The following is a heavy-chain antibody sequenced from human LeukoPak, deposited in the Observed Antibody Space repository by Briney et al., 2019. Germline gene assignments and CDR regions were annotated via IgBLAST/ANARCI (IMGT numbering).Heavy chain of an antibody. D-gene: IGHD6-13*01. CDR2: ISGSGGST. CDR3: AKVSPIGYSSSWYGLDY. Sequence: GGSLRLSCAASGFTFSSYGMSWVRQAPGKGLEWVSAISGSGGSTYYADSVKGRFTISRDNSKNTLYLQMNSLRAEDTAVYYCAKVSPIGYSSSWYGLDYWGQGTLVTVSS. CDR1: GFTFSSYG. V-gene: IGHV3-23*01. J-gene: IGHJ4*02.